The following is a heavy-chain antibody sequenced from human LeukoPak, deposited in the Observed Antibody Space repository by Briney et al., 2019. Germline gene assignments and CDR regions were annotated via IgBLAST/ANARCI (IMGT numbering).Heavy chain of an antibody. CDR2: ISGGGETT. D-gene: IGHD4-17*01. CDR1: GCTFNNYA. V-gene: IGHV3-23*01. CDR3: ARDYADYVGYFFFDY. J-gene: IGHJ4*02. Sequence: GGSLRLSCAASGCTFNNYAMNWIRQAPGKGLEWVSSISGGGETTYYADSAKGRFTISLDNSQNTLYLQMNSLRAEDTAVYYCARDYADYVGYFFFDYWGQGTLVTVSS.